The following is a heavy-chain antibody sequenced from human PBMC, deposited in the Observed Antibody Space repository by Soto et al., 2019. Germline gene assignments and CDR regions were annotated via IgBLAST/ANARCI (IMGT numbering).Heavy chain of an antibody. J-gene: IGHJ4*02. CDR3: ARVVIGYSSSPSYFDY. CDR2: IYYSGST. V-gene: IGHV4-59*01. D-gene: IGHD6-6*01. Sequence: PSETLSLTCTVSGGSISSYYWSWIRQPPGKGLEWIGYIYYSGSTNYNPSLKSRVTISVDTSKNQFSLKLSSVTAADTAVYYCARVVIGYSSSPSYFDYWGQGTLVTVSS. CDR1: GGSISSYY.